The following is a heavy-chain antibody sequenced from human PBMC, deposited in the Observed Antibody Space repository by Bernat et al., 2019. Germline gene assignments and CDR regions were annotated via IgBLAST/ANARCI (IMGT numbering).Heavy chain of an antibody. J-gene: IGHJ4*02. CDR2: ISAYNGNT. CDR3: ARDHSSTPACFDY. D-gene: IGHD2-2*01. CDR1: GYTFTSYG. Sequence: QVQLVQSGAEVKKPGASVKVSCKASGYTFTSYGISWVRQAPGQGLEWMGWISAYNGNTNYAQQLQGRITKTTDTSTSTAYIELRNLRSDDTAVYYCARDHSSTPACFDYWGQGTLVTVSS. V-gene: IGHV1-18*01.